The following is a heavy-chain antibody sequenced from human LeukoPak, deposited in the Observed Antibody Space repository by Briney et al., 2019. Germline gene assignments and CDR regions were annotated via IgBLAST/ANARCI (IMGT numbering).Heavy chain of an antibody. CDR1: GDSISTYY. V-gene: IGHV4-59*01. J-gene: IGHJ3*02. CDR2: IFYSGST. Sequence: SETLSLTCTVSGDSISTYYWNWIRQPPGKGLEWIGYIFYSGSTNYNPSLKSRVTISVDTSKNQFSLKLSSVTAADTAVYYCARSVGLGAFDIWGQGTMVTVSS. CDR3: ARSVGLGAFDI. D-gene: IGHD1-26*01.